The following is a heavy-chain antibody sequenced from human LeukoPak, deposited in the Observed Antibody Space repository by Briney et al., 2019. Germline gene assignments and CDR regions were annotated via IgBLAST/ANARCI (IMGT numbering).Heavy chain of an antibody. Sequence: SETLSLTCTVSGGSISSGDYYWSWIRQPPGKGLEWIGYIYYSGSTYYNPSLKSRVTISVDTSKNQFSLKLSSVTAADTAVYYCARAPTEPHIAAAAFDYWGQGTLVTVSS. J-gene: IGHJ4*02. CDR2: IYYSGST. D-gene: IGHD6-13*01. V-gene: IGHV4-30-4*08. CDR3: ARAPTEPHIAAAAFDY. CDR1: GGSISSGDYY.